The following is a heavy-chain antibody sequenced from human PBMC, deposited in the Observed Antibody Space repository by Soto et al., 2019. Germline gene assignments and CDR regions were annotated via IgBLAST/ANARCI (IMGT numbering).Heavy chain of an antibody. D-gene: IGHD3-10*01. CDR3: ARDVSPGSSSLYLDAFDI. Sequence: EVQLVESGGGLIQPGGSLRLSCAASGFRFSDYWMTWVCQAPGKGLEWVANIKRDGSQKSYLDSVRGRFTISRDNAENSLYLQMNSLTAEDTALYYCARDVSPGSSSLYLDAFDIWGQGTMVTVSS. V-gene: IGHV3-7*05. CDR1: GFRFSDYW. CDR2: IKRDGSQK. J-gene: IGHJ3*02.